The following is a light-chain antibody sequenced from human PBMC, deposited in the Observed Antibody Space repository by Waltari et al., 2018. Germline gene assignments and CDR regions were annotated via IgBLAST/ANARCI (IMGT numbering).Light chain of an antibody. CDR1: QTIDNY. Sequence: IVLTQSPATLSLSPGEKATLSCTTSQTIDNYLAWYQQKPGQAPRLLIYDASNRATGIPARFSGSGSGTDFTLTISSLEPEDFATYYCQQRSNWLFGGGTKVEIK. CDR3: QQRSNWL. V-gene: IGKV3-11*01. J-gene: IGKJ4*01. CDR2: DAS.